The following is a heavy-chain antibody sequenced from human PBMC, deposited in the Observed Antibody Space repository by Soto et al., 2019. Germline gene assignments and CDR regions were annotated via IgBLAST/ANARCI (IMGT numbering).Heavy chain of an antibody. J-gene: IGHJ4*02. CDR2: IYTSGST. D-gene: IGHD4-17*01. CDR3: ARDLDFWTVTTVVTPGFDH. V-gene: IGHV4-4*07. Sequence: PSETLSLTCTVSGGSISSYYWSWIRQPAGKGLEWIGRIYTSGSTNYNPSLKSRVTMSVDTSKNQFSLKLSSVTAAGTAVYYCARDLDFWTVTTVVTPGFDHWGQGTLVTVSS. CDR1: GGSISSYY.